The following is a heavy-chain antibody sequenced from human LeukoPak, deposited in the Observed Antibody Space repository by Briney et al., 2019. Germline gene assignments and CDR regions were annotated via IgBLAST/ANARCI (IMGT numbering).Heavy chain of an antibody. CDR3: ARGEYNWNDLHL. CDR1: GFTVSSNY. J-gene: IGHJ5*02. Sequence: QAGGSLRLSCAASGFTVSSNYMSWVRQAPGKGLEWVSVIYSSGITYYADSVKGRFTISRDNSKNTLYLQMNSLRAEDTAVYYCARGEYNWNDLHLWGQGTLVTVSS. D-gene: IGHD1-20*01. V-gene: IGHV3-66*01. CDR2: IYSSGIT.